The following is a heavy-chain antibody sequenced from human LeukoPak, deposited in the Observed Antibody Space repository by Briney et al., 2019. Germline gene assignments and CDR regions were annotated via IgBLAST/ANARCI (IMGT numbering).Heavy chain of an antibody. J-gene: IGHJ5*02. CDR2: INHSGST. V-gene: IGHV4-34*01. D-gene: IGHD6-19*01. Sequence: SETLSLTCTVSGGSISSYYWSWIRQPPGKGLEWIGEINHSGSTNYNPSLKSRVTISVDTSKNQFSLKLSSVTAADTAVYYCASFSEQWLMIDWFDPWGQGTLVTVSS. CDR3: ASFSEQWLMIDWFDP. CDR1: GGSISSYY.